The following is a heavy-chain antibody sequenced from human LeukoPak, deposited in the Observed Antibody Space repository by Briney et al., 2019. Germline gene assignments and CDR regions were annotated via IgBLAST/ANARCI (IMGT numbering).Heavy chain of an antibody. CDR3: ARQYYYDSSGYYVGGAFDI. CDR2: IIPMLGTA. V-gene: IGHV1-69*11. Sequence: ASVKVSCKASGGTFRTYAITWVRRAPGQGREWMGRIIPMLGTANYAQKFQGRVTITTDESTSTAYMELGSLRSEDTAMYYCARQYYYDSSGYYVGGAFDIWGQGTMVTVSS. D-gene: IGHD3-22*01. CDR1: GGTFRTYA. J-gene: IGHJ3*02.